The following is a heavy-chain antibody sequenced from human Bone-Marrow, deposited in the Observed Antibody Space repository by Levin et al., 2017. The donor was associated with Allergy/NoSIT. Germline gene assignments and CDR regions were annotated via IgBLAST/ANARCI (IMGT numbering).Heavy chain of an antibody. D-gene: IGHD3-22*01. CDR3: AREGSYDSSGYNDAFDI. J-gene: IGHJ3*02. CDR2: IYSGGNT. Sequence: GASVKVSCAASGFTVSSNYMSWVRQAPGKGLEWVSVIYSGGNTKYADSVKGRFTISRDNSKNTLFLQMNSLRAEDTAVYYCAREGSYDSSGYNDAFDIWGQGTMVTVSS. V-gene: IGHV3-53*01. CDR1: GFTVSSNY.